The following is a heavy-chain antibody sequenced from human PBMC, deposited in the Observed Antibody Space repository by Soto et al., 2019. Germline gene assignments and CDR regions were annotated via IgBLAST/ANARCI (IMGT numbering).Heavy chain of an antibody. V-gene: IGHV4-30-4*01. J-gene: IGHJ6*02. Sequence: QVQLQESGPGLVKPSQTLSLTCTVSGGSVSGGSISTTDYYWSWIRQPPGKGLEWIGYIYYSGSTYYHPSLMGRVTISVDTSKNQFSLKLTSLTVADTAVYYCARAGDRPNYHYYYGMDVWGQGTTVTVSS. CDR2: IYYSGST. CDR3: ARAGDRPNYHYYYGMDV. CDR1: GGSISTTDYY. D-gene: IGHD3-16*01.